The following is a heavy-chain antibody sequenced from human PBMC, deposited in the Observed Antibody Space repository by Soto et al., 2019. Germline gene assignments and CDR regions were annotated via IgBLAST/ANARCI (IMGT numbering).Heavy chain of an antibody. D-gene: IGHD2-2*01. Sequence: GGSLRLSCAVSGFTFSDYYMSWIRQAPGKGLEWVAYISGSGTYTNYADSVKGRFTISRDNAKNSLYLQMNSLRDEDTAVYYCVRDGGVVIPDAIGGGYGMDVWGQGTRVTVSS. CDR2: ISGSGTYT. CDR3: VRDGGVVIPDAIGGGYGMDV. V-gene: IGHV3-11*06. J-gene: IGHJ6*02. CDR1: GFTFSDYY.